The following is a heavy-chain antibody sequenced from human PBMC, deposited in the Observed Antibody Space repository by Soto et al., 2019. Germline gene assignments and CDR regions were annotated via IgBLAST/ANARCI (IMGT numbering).Heavy chain of an antibody. V-gene: IGHV5-51*01. J-gene: IGHJ6*02. Sequence: PGESLKISCKGSGYSFTSYWIGWVRQMPGKGLEWMGIVYPGDSDTRYSPNFQGQVTISADKSISTAYMQWSSLKASDTAMYYCSRLCIAGPYGGGDYYYGMDVWGQGTTVTVSS. CDR1: GYSFTSYW. D-gene: IGHD4-17*01. CDR2: VYPGDSDT. CDR3: SRLCIAGPYGGGDYYYGMDV.